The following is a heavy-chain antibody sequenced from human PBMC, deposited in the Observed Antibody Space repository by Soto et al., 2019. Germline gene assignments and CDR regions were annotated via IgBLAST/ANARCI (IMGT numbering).Heavy chain of an antibody. CDR2: IIPILGIA. J-gene: IGHJ4*02. D-gene: IGHD3-10*01. Sequence: QVQLVQSGAEVKKPGSSVKVSCTASGGTFSSYTISWVRQAPGQGLEWMGRIIPILGIANYAQKFQGRVTITADKSTSTAYMELSSLRSEDTAVYYCAREEYYYGSGAVFDYWGQGTLVTVSS. CDR1: GGTFSSYT. CDR3: AREEYYYGSGAVFDY. V-gene: IGHV1-69*08.